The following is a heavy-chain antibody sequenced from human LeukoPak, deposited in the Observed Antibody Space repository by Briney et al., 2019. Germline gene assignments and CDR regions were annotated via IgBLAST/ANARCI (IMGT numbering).Heavy chain of an antibody. Sequence: GGTLRLSCAASGFTFSSYGMSWVRQAPGKGLEWVSAISGGSTYYADSVKGRFTISRDNSKNTLYLQMNSLRAEDTAVYYRAKTDSARIGAFDIWGQGTMVTVSS. CDR1: GFTFSSYG. J-gene: IGHJ3*02. CDR2: ISGGST. V-gene: IGHV3-23*01. D-gene: IGHD3-22*01. CDR3: AKTDSARIGAFDI.